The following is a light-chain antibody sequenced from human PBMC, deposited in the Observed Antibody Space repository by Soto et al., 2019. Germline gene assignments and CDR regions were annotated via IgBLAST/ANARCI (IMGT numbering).Light chain of an antibody. CDR1: QYITSY. CDR3: QQYYSYPRT. CDR2: AAS. Sequence: AIRMTQSPSSLSASPGDRVTITCRASQYITSYLAWYQQKPGKAPKLLIYAASTLQSGVPSRFSGSGSGTDFTLTITCLQSEDFATYYCQQYYSYPRTFGQGTKVDI. V-gene: IGKV1-8*01. J-gene: IGKJ1*01.